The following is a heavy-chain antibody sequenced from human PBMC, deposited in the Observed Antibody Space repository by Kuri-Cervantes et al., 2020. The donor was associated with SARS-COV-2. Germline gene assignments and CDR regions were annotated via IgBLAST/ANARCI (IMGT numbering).Heavy chain of an antibody. V-gene: IGHV1-3*01. CDR1: GYTFTNYA. J-gene: IGHJ3*02. CDR3: ARDPGYSGYDHAFDI. Sequence: ASVTVSCKASGYTFTNYAMHWVRQAPGQRLEWMAWINADNGNTKYSQKFQGRVTITRDTSSSTAYMELSSLRSEDTAVYYCARDPGYSGYDHAFDIWGQGTMVTVSS. D-gene: IGHD5-12*01. CDR2: INADNGNT.